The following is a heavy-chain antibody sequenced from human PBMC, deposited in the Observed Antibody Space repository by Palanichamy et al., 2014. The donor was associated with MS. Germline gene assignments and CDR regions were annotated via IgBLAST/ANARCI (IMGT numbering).Heavy chain of an antibody. CDR3: AGDSGGKYSFGQRALDF. CDR2: ISAYNGDI. CDR1: GYTFTGYG. V-gene: IGHV1-18*01. J-gene: IGHJ4*02. D-gene: IGHD5-18*01. Sequence: QVQLVQSGAEMKKPGASVKVSCKTSGYTFTGYGISWVRQAPGQGLEWLGWISAYNGDIEYAQRLQGRVTMTWDTTTSTAYMELKSLISDDTAVYYCAGDSGGKYSFGQRALDFWGQGTLVTVST.